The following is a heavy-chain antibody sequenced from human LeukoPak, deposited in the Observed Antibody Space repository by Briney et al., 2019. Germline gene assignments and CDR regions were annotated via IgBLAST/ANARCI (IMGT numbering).Heavy chain of an antibody. D-gene: IGHD2-2*01. CDR1: GLTFSNAW. CDR3: TTDRVSAADFDY. V-gene: IGHV3-15*01. Sequence: GGSLRLSCAASGLTFSNAWMSWVRHAPGEGLGWVGRIKSKTEGGTTDYAAPVKDRLTSSRDDSKNTLYLQMNSLKTEDTAVYYCTTDRVSAADFDYWGQGTLVTVSS. J-gene: IGHJ4*02. CDR2: IKSKTEGGTT.